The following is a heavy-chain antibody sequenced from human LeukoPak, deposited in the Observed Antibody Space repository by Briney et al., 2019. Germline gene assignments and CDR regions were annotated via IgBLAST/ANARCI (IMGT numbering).Heavy chain of an antibody. D-gene: IGHD5-24*01. J-gene: IGHJ4*02. V-gene: IGHV4-31*03. CDR2: IYYSGST. CDR1: GGSISSGGYY. CDR3: ARSAHGRARDY. Sequence: SETLSLTCTVSGGSISSGGYYWSWIRQHPGKGLEWIGYIYYSGSTYYNPSLKSRVTISVDTSKNQFSLKLSSVTAADTAVYYCARSAHGRARDYWGQGTLVTVSS.